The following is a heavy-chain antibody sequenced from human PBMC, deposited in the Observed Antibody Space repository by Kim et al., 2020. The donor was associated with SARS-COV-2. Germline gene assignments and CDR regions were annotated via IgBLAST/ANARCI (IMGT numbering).Heavy chain of an antibody. Sequence: GGSLRLSCAASGFTFSSYGMHWVRQAPGKGLEWVAVISYDGSNKYYADSVKGRFTISRDNSKNTLYLQMNSLRAEDTAVYYCAKGVITMVRGVITSWGQGTLVTVSS. D-gene: IGHD3-10*01. CDR1: GFTFSSYG. CDR3: AKGVITMVRGVITS. J-gene: IGHJ5*02. V-gene: IGHV3-30*18. CDR2: ISYDGSNK.